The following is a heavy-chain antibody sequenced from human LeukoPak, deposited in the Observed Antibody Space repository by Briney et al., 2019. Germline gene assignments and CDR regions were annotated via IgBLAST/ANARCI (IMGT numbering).Heavy chain of an antibody. D-gene: IGHD6-19*01. CDR1: GGSISSYY. CDR3: ARTRAGYSSGWYGAFFDY. V-gene: IGHV4-59*01. Sequence: PSETLSLTCTVSGGSISSYYWSWIRQPPGKGLEWIGYIYYSGSTNYNPSLKSRVTISVDTSKNQFSLKLSSVTAADTAVCYCARTRAGYSSGWYGAFFDYWGQGILVTVSS. J-gene: IGHJ4*02. CDR2: IYYSGST.